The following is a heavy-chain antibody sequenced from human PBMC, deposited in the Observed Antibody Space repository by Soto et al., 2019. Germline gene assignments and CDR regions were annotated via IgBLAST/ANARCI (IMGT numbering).Heavy chain of an antibody. J-gene: IGHJ4*02. Sequence: QVQLVQSGAEVKKPGASVKVSCKASGYTFTSYGISWVRQAPGQGLEWMGWISAYNGNTNYAQKLQGRVTMDTDTSPSRAYVELRSLRSDDTAVYYCARLDGGVVVGGGPADYWGQGTLVTVSS. D-gene: IGHD3-16*02. CDR1: GYTFTSYG. CDR3: ARLDGGVVVGGGPADY. CDR2: ISAYNGNT. V-gene: IGHV1-18*01.